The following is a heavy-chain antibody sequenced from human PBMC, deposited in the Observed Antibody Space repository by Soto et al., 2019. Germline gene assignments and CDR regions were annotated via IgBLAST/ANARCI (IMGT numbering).Heavy chain of an antibody. D-gene: IGHD2-21*01. J-gene: IGHJ6*02. CDR2: INPNNGAT. CDR3: ASRVLCDMAV. V-gene: IGHV1-46*01. Sequence: QEQLVQSGAEVKEPGASLKVSCKASGDTFTTNYLHWVRQAPGQGLEWMGRINPNNGATLYAQEFQGRLILTTDTSTSTVYMDLNSVKSEDSAVYYCASRVLCDMAVWGQGTTVTVSS. CDR1: GDTFTTNY.